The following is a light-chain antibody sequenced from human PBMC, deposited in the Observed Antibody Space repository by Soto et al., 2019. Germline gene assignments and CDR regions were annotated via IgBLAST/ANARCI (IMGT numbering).Light chain of an antibody. CDR3: QQYNSYSPYT. CDR2: KAS. CDR1: QSISSW. V-gene: IGKV1-5*03. Sequence: DIQMTQSPSTLSASVGDRVTITCRASQSISSWLAWYQQKPGKAPKLLIYKASSLESGVPSRFSGSGSVTEFILTISSLQPYDFATYYCQQYNSYSPYTFGQGTKLEIK. J-gene: IGKJ2*01.